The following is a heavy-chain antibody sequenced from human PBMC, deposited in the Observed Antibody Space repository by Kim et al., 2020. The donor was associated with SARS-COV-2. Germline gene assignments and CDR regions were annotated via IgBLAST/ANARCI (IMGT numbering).Heavy chain of an antibody. V-gene: IGHV4-59*01. D-gene: IGHD3-22*01. J-gene: IGHJ3*02. Sequence: SETLSLICTVSGGSISSYYWSWIRQPPGKGLEWIGYIYYSGSTNYNPSLKSRVTISVDTSKNQFSLKLSSVTAADTAVYYCASGYYYDSSGYYMAADAFDIWGQGTMVTVSS. CDR3: ASGYYYDSSGYYMAADAFDI. CDR1: GGSISSYY. CDR2: IYYSGST.